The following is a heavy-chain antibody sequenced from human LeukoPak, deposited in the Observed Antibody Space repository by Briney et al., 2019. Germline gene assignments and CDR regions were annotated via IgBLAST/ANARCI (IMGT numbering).Heavy chain of an antibody. V-gene: IGHV1-69*04. CDR3: ARGGVVEIGAVGMDV. D-gene: IGHD2-21*01. Sequence: SVKVSCKTSGGSFSTYVINWVRPAPGQGLEWMGRTLPVLGTVNYAQSFQGRVNITADTATNTGYMELSSLKSEDTAVYYCARGGVVEIGAVGMDVWGQGTTVTVSS. J-gene: IGHJ6*02. CDR1: GGSFSTYV. CDR2: TLPVLGTV.